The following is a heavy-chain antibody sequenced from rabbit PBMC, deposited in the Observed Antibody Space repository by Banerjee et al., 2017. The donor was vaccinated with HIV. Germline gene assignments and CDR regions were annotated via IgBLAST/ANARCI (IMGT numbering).Heavy chain of an antibody. CDR3: ARDQYTSSSGYFNL. D-gene: IGHD1-1*01. J-gene: IGHJ4*01. CDR2: IYPDYGST. V-gene: IGHV1S45*01. Sequence: QEQLVESGGDLVTPGGILTLTCTASGFSISSNYWMNWVRQAPGKGLEWIAYIYPDYGSTDYASWVNGRFTISLDNAQNTVFLQMTSLTAADTATYFCARDQYTSSSGYFNLWGQGTLVTVS. CDR1: GFSISSNYW.